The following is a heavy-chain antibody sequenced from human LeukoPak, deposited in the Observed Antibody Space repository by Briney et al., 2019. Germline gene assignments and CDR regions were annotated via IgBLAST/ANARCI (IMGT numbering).Heavy chain of an antibody. CDR1: GGSISSGSYD. CDR3: ASSYSSGWYLS. D-gene: IGHD6-19*01. CDR2: IYTSGST. V-gene: IGHV4-61*02. J-gene: IGHJ5*02. Sequence: SETLSLTCTVSGGSISSGSYDWSWIRQPAGKGLEWIGRIYTSGSTNYNPSLKSRLTRSVDTSKHQFSLKLSSVTAADTAVYYCASSYSSGWYLSWGQGTLVTVSS.